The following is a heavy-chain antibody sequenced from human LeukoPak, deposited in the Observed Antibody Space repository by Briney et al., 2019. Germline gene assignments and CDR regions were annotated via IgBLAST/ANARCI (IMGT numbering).Heavy chain of an antibody. CDR1: GFAFTTYG. J-gene: IGHJ6*04. CDR3: AKDLARGMDV. D-gene: IGHD5-12*01. V-gene: IGHV3-30*18. Sequence: GRSLRLSCAASGFAFTTYGMHWVRQAPGKGLEWVAVISYHGSDKYYADSVKGRFTISRDNSKNTLYLQMNSLRAEDTAVYYCAKDLARGMDVWGKGTTVTVSS. CDR2: ISYHGSDK.